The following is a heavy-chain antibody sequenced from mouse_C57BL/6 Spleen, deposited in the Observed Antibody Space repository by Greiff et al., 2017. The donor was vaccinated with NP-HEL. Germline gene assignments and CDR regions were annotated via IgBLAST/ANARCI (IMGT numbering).Heavy chain of an antibody. V-gene: IGHV1-80*01. J-gene: IGHJ4*01. Sequence: VQLQQSGAELVKPGASVKISCKASGYAFSSYWMNWVKQRPGKGLEWIGQIYPGDGDTNYNGKFKGKATLTADKSSSTAYMQLSSLTSEDSAVYFCEAITTVVADYYAMDYWGQGTSVTVSS. CDR3: EAITTVVADYYAMDY. D-gene: IGHD1-1*01. CDR2: IYPGDGDT. CDR1: GYAFSSYW.